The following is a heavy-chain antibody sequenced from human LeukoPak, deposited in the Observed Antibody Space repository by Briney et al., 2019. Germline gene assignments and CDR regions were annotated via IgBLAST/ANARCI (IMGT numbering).Heavy chain of an antibody. CDR2: IHYSGST. CDR3: ARCVATVTTVKAADT. D-gene: IGHD4-17*01. J-gene: IGHJ4*02. V-gene: IGHV4-31*03. Sequence: PSETLSLTCTVSGGSISSGGYSWSWIRQHPGKGLEWIGYIHYSGSTSYNPSLKSRVTISVATSKNQFSLKLTSVTAADTAVYYCARCVATVTTVKAADTWGPGTLVTVSS. CDR1: GGSISSGGYS.